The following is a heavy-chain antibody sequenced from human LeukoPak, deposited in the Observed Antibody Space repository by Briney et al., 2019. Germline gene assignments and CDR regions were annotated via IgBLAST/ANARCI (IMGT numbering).Heavy chain of an antibody. Sequence: PSETLSLTCTVSGGSISSGSYYWSWIRQPAGKGLEWIGRIYTSGSTNYNPSLKSRVTISVDTSKNQFSLKLSSVTAADTAVYYCAREGEGSSGYNLDDAFDIWGQGTMVTVSS. CDR1: GGSISSGSYY. CDR2: IYTSGST. V-gene: IGHV4-61*02. D-gene: IGHD3-22*01. J-gene: IGHJ3*02. CDR3: AREGEGSSGYNLDDAFDI.